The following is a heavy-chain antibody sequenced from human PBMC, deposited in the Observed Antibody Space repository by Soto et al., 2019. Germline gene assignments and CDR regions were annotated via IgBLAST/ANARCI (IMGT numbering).Heavy chain of an antibody. CDR1: GGSISSYY. V-gene: IGHV4-59*01. CDR2: IYYSGST. Sequence: QVQLQESGPGLVKPSETLSLTCTVSGGSISSYYWSWIRQPPGKGLEWIGYIYYSGSTNYNPSLKSRVTISVDTSKNQFSRKLRSVTAADTAVYYCASSTLGPYCSGGSCPEDYWGQGTLVTVSS. CDR3: ASSTLGPYCSGGSCPEDY. D-gene: IGHD2-15*01. J-gene: IGHJ4*02.